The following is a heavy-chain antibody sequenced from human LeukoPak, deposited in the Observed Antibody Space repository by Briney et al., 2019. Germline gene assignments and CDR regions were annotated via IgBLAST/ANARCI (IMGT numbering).Heavy chain of an antibody. CDR1: GFTFRSYW. Sequence: GGSLRLSCAVSGFTFRSYWMHWVRQAPGKGLVWVSRISGDGSMTNYADSVKGRFTISRDNAKNTVYLQMNSLRAEDTAVYYCARYSSSSGGASHYLDYWGQGTLVTASS. D-gene: IGHD6-6*01. V-gene: IGHV3-74*01. CDR3: ARYSSSSGGASHYLDY. CDR2: ISGDGSMT. J-gene: IGHJ4*02.